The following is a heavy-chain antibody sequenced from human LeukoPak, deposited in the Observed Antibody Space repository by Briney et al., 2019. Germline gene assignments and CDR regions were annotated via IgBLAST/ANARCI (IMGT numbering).Heavy chain of an antibody. D-gene: IGHD3-10*01. Sequence: ASVKVSCKASEYTFTGYYLHWVRQAPGQGLEWMGWINPHSGDTDYAQKFQGRVTITRNTSISTDYMELSSLRSEDTAVYYCARGEGPGYYYYMDVWGKGTTVTVSS. J-gene: IGHJ6*03. V-gene: IGHV1-8*03. CDR3: ARGEGPGYYYYMDV. CDR1: EYTFTGYY. CDR2: INPHSGDT.